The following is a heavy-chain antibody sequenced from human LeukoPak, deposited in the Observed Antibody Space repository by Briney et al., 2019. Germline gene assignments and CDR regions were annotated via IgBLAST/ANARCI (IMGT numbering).Heavy chain of an antibody. D-gene: IGHD3-22*01. Sequence: SETLSLTCTVSGGSISSSSYYWVWIRQPPGKGLEWIGEIYHSGSTNYNPSLKSRVTISVDKSKNQFSLKLSSVTAADTAVYYCARDRGGSGYYSDAFDIWGQGTMVTVSS. CDR3: ARDRGGSGYYSDAFDI. J-gene: IGHJ3*02. CDR1: GGSISSSSYY. V-gene: IGHV4-39*07. CDR2: IYHSGST.